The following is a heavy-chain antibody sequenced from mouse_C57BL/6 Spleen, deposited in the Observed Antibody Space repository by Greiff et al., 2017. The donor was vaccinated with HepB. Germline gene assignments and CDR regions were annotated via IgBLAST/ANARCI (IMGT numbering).Heavy chain of an antibody. Sequence: EVMLVESGGGLVKPGGSLKLSCAASGFTFSSYAMSWVRQTPEKRLEWVATISDGGSYTYYPDNVKGRFTISRDNAKNNLYLQMSHLKSEDTAMYYCARDFYGSGGFDYWGQGTTLTVSS. J-gene: IGHJ2*01. CDR3: ARDFYGSGGFDY. V-gene: IGHV5-4*01. D-gene: IGHD1-1*01. CDR2: ISDGGSYT. CDR1: GFTFSSYA.